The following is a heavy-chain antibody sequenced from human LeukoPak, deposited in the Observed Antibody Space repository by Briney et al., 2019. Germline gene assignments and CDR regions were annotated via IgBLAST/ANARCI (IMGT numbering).Heavy chain of an antibody. Sequence: PGRSLRLSCAASGFTFSSYAMHWVRQAPGKGLEWVAVISYDGSNKYYADSVKGRFTISRDNSKNTLYLQMNSLRAEDTAVYYCASLLSDYWGQGTLVTVSS. CDR2: ISYDGSNK. CDR3: ASLLSDY. V-gene: IGHV3-30-3*01. J-gene: IGHJ4*02. CDR1: GFTFSSYA. D-gene: IGHD2-15*01.